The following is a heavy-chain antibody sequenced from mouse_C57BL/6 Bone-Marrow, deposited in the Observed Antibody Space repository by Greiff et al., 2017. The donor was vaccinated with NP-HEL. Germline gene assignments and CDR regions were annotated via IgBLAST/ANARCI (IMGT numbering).Heavy chain of an antibody. V-gene: IGHV1-66*01. CDR3: ARGLLHY. D-gene: IGHD2-3*01. CDR2: IYPGSGNT. Sequence: QVQLQQSGPELVKPGASVKISCKASGYSFTSYYIHWVKQRPGQGLEWIEWIYPGSGNTKYNEKFKGKATLTADTSSSTAYMQLSSLTSEDSAVYYCARGLLHYWGQGTTLTVSS. J-gene: IGHJ2*01. CDR1: GYSFTSYY.